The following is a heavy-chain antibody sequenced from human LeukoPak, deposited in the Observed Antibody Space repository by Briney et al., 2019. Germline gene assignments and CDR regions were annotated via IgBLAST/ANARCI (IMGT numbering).Heavy chain of an antibody. J-gene: IGHJ4*02. CDR1: GFTFSTYA. CDR2: ISGSGAVT. D-gene: IGHD2-2*02. V-gene: IGHV3-23*01. CDR3: AKAPRYCSSTSCYTDNYFDY. Sequence: PGGSLRLSCAASGFTFSTYAMSWVRQAPGKGLEWVSAISGSGAVTYYTDSVKGRFTISRDNSKNTLYLQMNSVRAEDTAVYYCAKAPRYCSSTSCYTDNYFDYWGQGTLVTVSS.